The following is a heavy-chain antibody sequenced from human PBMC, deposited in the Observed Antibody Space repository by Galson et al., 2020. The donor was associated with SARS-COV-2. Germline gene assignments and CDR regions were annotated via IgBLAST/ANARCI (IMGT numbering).Heavy chain of an antibody. CDR2: INDISSER. Sequence: GGSLRLSCAASGFTFDIYTMHWVRQAPGKGLEWVAAINDISSERFYADSVKGRFTISRDNFHKTLSLQMNSLSPDDTAVYYCSRDVSSYDLWGQGTLVAVSS. CDR1: GFTFDIYT. V-gene: IGHV3-30-3*01. J-gene: IGHJ5*02. CDR3: SRDVSSYDL.